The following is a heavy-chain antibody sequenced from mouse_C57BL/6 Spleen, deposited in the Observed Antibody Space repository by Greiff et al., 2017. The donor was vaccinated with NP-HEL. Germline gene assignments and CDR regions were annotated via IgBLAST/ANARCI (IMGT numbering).Heavy chain of an antibody. Sequence: EVMLVESGGGLVKPGGSLKLSCAASGFTFSDYGMHWVRQAPEKGLEWVAYISSGSSTIYYADTVKGRFTISRDNAKNTLFLQMSSLRSEDTAKYYGARRGVYYDYSMDYWGQGTSVTVSS. CDR2: ISSGSSTI. D-gene: IGHD2-4*01. V-gene: IGHV5-17*03. CDR1: GFTFSDYG. CDR3: ARRGVYYDYSMDY. J-gene: IGHJ4*01.